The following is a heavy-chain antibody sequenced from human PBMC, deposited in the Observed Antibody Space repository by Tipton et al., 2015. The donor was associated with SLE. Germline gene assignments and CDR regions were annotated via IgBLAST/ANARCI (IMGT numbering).Heavy chain of an antibody. CDR3: ARRWLGIDY. CDR2: IYYSGST. J-gene: IGHJ4*02. Sequence: TLSLTCTVSGGSISSSSYYWGWIRQPPGKGLEWIGSIYYSGSTYYNPSLKSRVTISVDTSKNQFSLKLSSVIAADTAVYYCARRWLGIDYWGQGTLVTVSS. D-gene: IGHD3-10*01. V-gene: IGHV4-39*07. CDR1: GGSISSSSYY.